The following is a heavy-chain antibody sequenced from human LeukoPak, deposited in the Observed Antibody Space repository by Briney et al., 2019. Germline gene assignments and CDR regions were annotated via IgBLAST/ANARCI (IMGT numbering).Heavy chain of an antibody. V-gene: IGHV3-7*01. CDR1: GFTFSTYW. CDR2: MKRDGSEI. J-gene: IGHJ4*02. CDR3: ARLCWGNQPAGFDS. D-gene: IGHD3-10*02. Sequence: PGGSLRLSCSASGFTFSTYWMSWVRQAPGKGLEWVANMKRDGSEIYYVDSVRGRFTISRDNARNSLYLQMNSLRAEDTAVYYWARLCWGNQPAGFDSWGQGNLVTVSS.